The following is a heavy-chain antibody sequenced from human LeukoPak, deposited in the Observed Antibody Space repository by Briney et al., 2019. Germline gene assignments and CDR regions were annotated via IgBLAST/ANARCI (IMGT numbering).Heavy chain of an antibody. V-gene: IGHV3-7*01. J-gene: IGHJ6*03. CDR2: IKQDGSEK. CDR1: GFTFSSYW. D-gene: IGHD2/OR15-2a*01. CDR3: ARKTPFFYYYMDV. Sequence: PGGSLRLSCAASGFTFSSYWMSWVRQAPGKGLEWVANIKQDGSEKYYVDSVKGRSTISRDNAKNSLYLQMNSLRAEDTAVYSCARKTPFFYYYMDVWGKGTTVTVSS.